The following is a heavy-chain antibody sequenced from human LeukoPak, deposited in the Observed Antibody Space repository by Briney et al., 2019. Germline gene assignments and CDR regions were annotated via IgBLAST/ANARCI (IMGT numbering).Heavy chain of an antibody. V-gene: IGHV1-18*01. CDR3: AREEGGYYGSGSLGVDY. J-gene: IGHJ4*02. Sequence: ASVKVSCKASGYTFTSYGISWVRQAPGQGLEWMGWISAYNGNTNYAQKLQGRVTMTTDTSTSTAYMELRSLRSDDTAVYYCAREEGGYYGSGSLGVDYWGQGTLVTVSS. CDR2: ISAYNGNT. CDR1: GYTFTSYG. D-gene: IGHD3-10*01.